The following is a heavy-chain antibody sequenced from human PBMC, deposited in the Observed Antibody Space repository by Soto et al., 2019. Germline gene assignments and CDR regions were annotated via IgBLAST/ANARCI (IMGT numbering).Heavy chain of an antibody. CDR3: ARGERRAAAHSYYCTDV. J-gene: IGHJ6*02. CDR2: LNHSGSP. D-gene: IGHD6-13*01. V-gene: IGHV4-34*01. CDR1: GGSFSGYY. Sequence: SETLSLTCAVSGGSFSGYYWSWIRQPPGKGLEWIGELNHSGSPNSNPSLKSRVTISVDTSKNQFSLKLSSVTAADTAVYYCARGERRAAAHSYYCTDVWGQGTTVTVS.